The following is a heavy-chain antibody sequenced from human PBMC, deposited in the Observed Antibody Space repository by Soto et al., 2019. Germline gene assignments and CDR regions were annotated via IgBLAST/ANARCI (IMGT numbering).Heavy chain of an antibody. Sequence: QVQLVESGGGVVQPGRSLRLSCAASGFTVSSYAMHWVRQAPGKGLEWVAVISDDGSNKYYADSVKGRFTISRDNSKNKLYLQMNSLRAEDTAVYYCARDRERAWLVISHYFDYWSQGTLVTVSS. V-gene: IGHV3-30-3*01. J-gene: IGHJ4*02. D-gene: IGHD6-19*01. CDR2: ISDDGSNK. CDR3: ARDRERAWLVISHYFDY. CDR1: GFTVSSYA.